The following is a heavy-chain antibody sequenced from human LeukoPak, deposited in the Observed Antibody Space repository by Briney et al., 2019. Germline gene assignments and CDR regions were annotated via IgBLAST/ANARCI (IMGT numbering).Heavy chain of an antibody. J-gene: IGHJ4*02. CDR3: ARYNWNDRYFDY. CDR1: GGSISSYY. CDR2: IYYSGST. Sequence: PSETLSLTCTVSGGSISSYYWSWIRQPPGKGLEWIGYIYYSGSTNYNPSLKSRVTISVDTSKNQFSLKLSSVTAADTAVYYCARYNWNDRYFDYWGQGTLVTVSS. D-gene: IGHD1-1*01. V-gene: IGHV4-59*01.